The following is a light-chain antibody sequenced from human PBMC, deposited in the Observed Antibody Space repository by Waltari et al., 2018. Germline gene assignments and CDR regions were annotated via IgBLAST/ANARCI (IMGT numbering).Light chain of an antibody. Sequence: QSVLTQPPSVSGAPGQRVTISCPGSSSHIGAGYDVHWYQQLTGTATKILIYGNSNRPSGVPDRFSGSKSGTSASLAITGLQAEDEANYYCQSYDSSLRGVFGGGTKLTVL. CDR1: SSHIGAGYD. J-gene: IGLJ2*01. CDR2: GNS. V-gene: IGLV1-40*01. CDR3: QSYDSSLRGV.